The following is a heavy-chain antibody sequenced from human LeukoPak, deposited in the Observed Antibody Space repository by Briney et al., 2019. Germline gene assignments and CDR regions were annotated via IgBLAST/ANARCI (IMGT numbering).Heavy chain of an antibody. D-gene: IGHD6-13*01. CDR3: AKELYSTTWYDY. CDR2: ISYDGSDK. Sequence: GGSLRLSCAASGFTFSSYGMHWVRQAPGKGLEWVAVISYDGSDKYYADFVKVRFAISRDNSKNPLYLQMNSLRGEDTAVYFCAKELYSTTWYDYWGQGTLVAVSS. J-gene: IGHJ4*02. CDR1: GFTFSSYG. V-gene: IGHV3-30*18.